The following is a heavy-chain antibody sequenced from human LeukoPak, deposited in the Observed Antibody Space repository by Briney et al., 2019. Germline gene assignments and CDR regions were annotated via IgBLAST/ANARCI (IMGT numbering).Heavy chain of an antibody. Sequence: PGGSLRLACAASGFTFSSYSMNCVRQAPGKGGECVSSISSTSIYKYYADSVKGLFTISRDNAKDSLFLQMNSLRAEDTAIYYCARDPRIYCTNGICRDDYFDNWGQGTLVTVSS. D-gene: IGHD2-8*01. J-gene: IGHJ4*02. CDR3: ARDPRIYCTNGICRDDYFDN. CDR2: ISSTSIYK. CDR1: GFTFSSYS. V-gene: IGHV3-21*01.